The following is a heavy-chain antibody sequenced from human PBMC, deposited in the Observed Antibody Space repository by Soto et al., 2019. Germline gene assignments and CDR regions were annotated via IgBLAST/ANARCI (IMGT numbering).Heavy chain of an antibody. D-gene: IGHD5-18*01. CDR1: GFTFSNYA. CDR3: AKVLDIPLWLLXY. J-gene: IGHJ4*02. V-gene: IGHV3-23*01. CDR2: ISGSGGST. Sequence: GGSLRLSCAASGFTFSNYAMSWVRQAPGKGLEWVSQISGSGGSTYYADSVKGRFTISRDNSKNTLYLQMNGLRAEDTAVYYCAKVLDIPLWLLXYWGQGAVLTVSS.